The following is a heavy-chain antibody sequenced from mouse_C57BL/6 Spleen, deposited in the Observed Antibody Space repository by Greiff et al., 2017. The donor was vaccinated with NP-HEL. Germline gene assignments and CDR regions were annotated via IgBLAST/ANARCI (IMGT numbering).Heavy chain of an antibody. CDR2: ISSGCSTI. V-gene: IGHV5-17*01. CDR3: ARGDYGSTLDY. CDR1: GFTFSDYG. J-gene: IGHJ2*01. Sequence: EVKVVESGGGLVKPGGSLKLSCAASGFTFSDYGMHWVRQAPEKGLEWVAYISSGCSTIYYADTVKGRVTISIDNAKNTLFLHLTSLTAEDTAMYCAARGDYGSTLDYWGQGTTLTVSS. D-gene: IGHD1-1*01.